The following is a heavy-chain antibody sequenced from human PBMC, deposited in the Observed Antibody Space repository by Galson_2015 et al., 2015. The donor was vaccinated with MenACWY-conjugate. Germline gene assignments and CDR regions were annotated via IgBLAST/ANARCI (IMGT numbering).Heavy chain of an antibody. V-gene: IGHV5-51*01. CDR1: GYTYTTYW. D-gene: IGHD3-10*01. CDR2: IHPGDSDT. CDR3: ARLAMFRGVQRISVFDF. Sequence: QSGAEVKKPGESLKISCKGSGYTYTTYWIGWVRQTPGKGLEWMGVIHPGDSDTRYSPAFQGQVIISVEKSINTAYLQWSSLKAPDTAMYYCARLAMFRGVQRISVFDFWGQGTLVTVSS. J-gene: IGHJ4*02.